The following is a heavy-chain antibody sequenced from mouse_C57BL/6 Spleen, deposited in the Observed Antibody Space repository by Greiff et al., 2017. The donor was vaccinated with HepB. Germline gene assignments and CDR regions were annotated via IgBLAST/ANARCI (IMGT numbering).Heavy chain of an antibody. Sequence: VKLMESGPGLVAPSQSLSITCTVSGFSLTSYGVHWVRQPPGKGLEWLVVIWSDGSTTYNSALKSRLSISKDNNKSQVFLKMNSLQTDDTAMYYCARHQVSHYAMDYWGQGTSVTVSS. J-gene: IGHJ4*01. V-gene: IGHV2-6-1*01. D-gene: IGHD6-2*01. CDR3: ARHQVSHYAMDY. CDR2: IWSDGST. CDR1: GFSLTSYG.